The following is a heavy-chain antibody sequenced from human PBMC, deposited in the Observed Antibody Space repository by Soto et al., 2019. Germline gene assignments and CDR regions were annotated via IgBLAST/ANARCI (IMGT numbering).Heavy chain of an antibody. CDR1: AGSISSYY. CDR2: IYYSGST. V-gene: IGHV4-59*01. CDR3: ATSPGAGGGRSYYYRMHV. J-gene: IGHJ6*02. D-gene: IGHD2-15*01. Sequence: SQTLCLPWTVSAGSISSYYWSWIRQPPGKGLEWIGSIYYSGSTNYNHSVLTRVSLSIDTSTSQFSLKMISVTPADTAVYYCATSPGAGGGRSYYYRMHVWRQGTTVIVSS.